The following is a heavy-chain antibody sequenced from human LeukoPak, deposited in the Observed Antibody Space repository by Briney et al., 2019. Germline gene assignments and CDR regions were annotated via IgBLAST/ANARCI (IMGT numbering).Heavy chain of an antibody. V-gene: IGHV1-69*05. CDR3: ARAPLRYGGNSWGAFDI. CDR2: IIPIFGTA. D-gene: IGHD4-23*01. J-gene: IGHJ3*02. CDR1: GGTFSSYA. Sequence: ASVKVSCKASGGTFSSYAISWVRQAPGQGLEWMGRIIPIFGTANYAQKFQGRVTITTDESTSAAYMELSSLRSEDTAVYYCARAPLRYGGNSWGAFDIWGQGTMVTVSS.